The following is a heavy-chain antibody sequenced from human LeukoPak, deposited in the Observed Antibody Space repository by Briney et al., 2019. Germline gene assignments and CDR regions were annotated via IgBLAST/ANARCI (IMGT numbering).Heavy chain of an antibody. CDR3: VRKNQDFNAAFDI. D-gene: IGHD1-14*01. CDR1: GFTVSNNY. CDR2: TYSDDNT. J-gene: IGHJ3*02. V-gene: IGHV3-53*01. Sequence: PGGSLRLSCAASGFTVSNNYMSWVRQAPGKGLEWVSITYSDDNTNYADSVEGRFTISRDTSQNTLSLQMNSLRAEDTAVYYCVRKNQDFNAAFDIWGQGTVVTVSS.